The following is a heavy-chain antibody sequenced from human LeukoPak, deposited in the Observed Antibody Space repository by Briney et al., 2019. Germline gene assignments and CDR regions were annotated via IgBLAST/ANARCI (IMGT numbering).Heavy chain of an antibody. CDR2: IYSGGST. V-gene: IGHV3-53*01. D-gene: IGHD5-24*01. CDR1: GFTVSSNY. CDR3: VKSAGKDGYRDSFDI. Sequence: GGSLRLSCAASGFTVSSNYMSWVRQAPGKGLEWVSVIYSGGSTYYADSVKGRFTISRDNSKNTLYLQMNSLRAEDTAVYYCVKSAGKDGYRDSFDIWGQGTLVTVSS. J-gene: IGHJ3*02.